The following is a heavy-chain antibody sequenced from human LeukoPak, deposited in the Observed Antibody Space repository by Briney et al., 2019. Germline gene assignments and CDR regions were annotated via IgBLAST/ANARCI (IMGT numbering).Heavy chain of an antibody. D-gene: IGHD5-24*01. J-gene: IGHJ4*02. Sequence: GGSLRLSCAASGFTFSSYWMSWVRQAPGKGLEWVANIKQDGSEKYYVDSVKGRFTISRDNAKNSLYLQMNSLRAEDTAVYYCAKGRGDDHSYPLLFDYWGQGTLVTVSS. CDR1: GFTFSSYW. CDR3: AKGRGDDHSYPLLFDY. CDR2: IKQDGSEK. V-gene: IGHV3-7*03.